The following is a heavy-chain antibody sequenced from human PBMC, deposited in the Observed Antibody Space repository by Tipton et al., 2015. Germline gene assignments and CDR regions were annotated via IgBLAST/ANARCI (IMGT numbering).Heavy chain of an antibody. CDR3: ARVGAGQLTSTPGGFDY. CDR1: GDSVSSNTAA. J-gene: IGHJ4*02. CDR2: TYYRSNWNN. V-gene: IGHV6-1*01. D-gene: IGHD1-26*01. Sequence: PGLVKPSQTLSLTCAISGDSVSSNTAAWHWIRQSPSRGLEWLGRTYYRSNWNNDYAVSVKSRITITPDTSKNQFSLQLNSVTPEDTAVYYCARVGAGQLTSTPGGFDYWGQGTLVTVSS.